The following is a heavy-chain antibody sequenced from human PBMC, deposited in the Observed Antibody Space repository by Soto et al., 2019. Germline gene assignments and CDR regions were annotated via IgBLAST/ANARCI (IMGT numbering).Heavy chain of an antibody. CDR2: IYYSGST. CDR1: GDSISSSNW. CDR3: ARRYGPSFDF. Sequence: SETLSLTCAVSGDSISSSNWWSWVRQPPGKGLEWIGYIYYSGSTNYNPSLKSRVTISVDTSKNQFSLKLSSVTAADTAVYYCARRYGPSFDFWGQGTLVTVSS. V-gene: IGHV4-4*02. D-gene: IGHD4-17*01. J-gene: IGHJ4*02.